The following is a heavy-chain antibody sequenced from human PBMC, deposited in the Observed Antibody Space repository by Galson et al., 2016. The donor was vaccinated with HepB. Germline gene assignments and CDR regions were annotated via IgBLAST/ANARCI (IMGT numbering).Heavy chain of an antibody. CDR1: GFAFSDYA. CDR2: ISGSADIT. V-gene: IGHV3-23*01. Sequence: SLRLSCAASGFAFSDYAMGWVRQAPGKGLEWVSAISGSADITYFADSVKGRFTMSRDNSKDTVYLQMNSLRAEDMALYYCAKGPGPGSYFVYFDSWGLGTLVTVSS. CDR3: AKGPGPGSYFVYFDS. J-gene: IGHJ4*02. D-gene: IGHD3-10*01.